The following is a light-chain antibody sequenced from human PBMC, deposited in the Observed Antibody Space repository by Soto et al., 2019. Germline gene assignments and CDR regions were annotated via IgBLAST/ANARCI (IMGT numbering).Light chain of an antibody. Sequence: QSVLTQPPSASVTPGQRVSISCSGGSSNIGTNTVNWYQHLPGTAPKLLIFSNDERPSGVPARFSGSKSGTSDSLAISGLQSDDEADYYCATWDDSLNGLVFGGGTKLTVL. CDR2: SND. CDR3: ATWDDSLNGLV. J-gene: IGLJ2*01. CDR1: SSNIGTNT. V-gene: IGLV1-44*01.